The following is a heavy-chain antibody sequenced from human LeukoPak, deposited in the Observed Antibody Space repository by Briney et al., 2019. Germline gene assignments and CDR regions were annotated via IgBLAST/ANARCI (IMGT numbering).Heavy chain of an antibody. CDR3: AGDLAAYCSSTSCPAFGAFDI. V-gene: IGHV1-69*13. CDR2: IIPIFGTA. Sequence: SVKVSCKASGGTFSSYAISWVRQAPGQGLEWMGGIIPIFGTANYAQKFQGRVTITADESTSTAYMELSSLRSEDTAVYYCAGDLAAYCSSTSCPAFGAFDIWGQGTTVTVSS. J-gene: IGHJ3*02. CDR1: GGTFSSYA. D-gene: IGHD2-2*01.